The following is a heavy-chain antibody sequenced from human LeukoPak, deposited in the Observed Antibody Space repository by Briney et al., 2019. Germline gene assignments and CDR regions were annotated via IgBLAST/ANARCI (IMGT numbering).Heavy chain of an antibody. CDR2: IYSGGST. CDR3: ARDADGVAGLFDY. J-gene: IGHJ4*01. CDR1: GXTVSSNY. V-gene: IGHV3-53*01. D-gene: IGHD6-19*01. Sequence: GGSLRLSCAASGXTVSSNYMSWVRQAPGKGLEWVSVIYSGGSTYYADSVKGRFTISRHNSKNTVYLQMNTLRADDTAVYYCARDADGVAGLFDYWGHGTLVTVSS.